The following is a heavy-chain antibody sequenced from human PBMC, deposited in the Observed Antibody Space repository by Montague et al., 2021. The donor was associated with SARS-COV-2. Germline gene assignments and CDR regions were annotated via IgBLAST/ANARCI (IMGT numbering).Heavy chain of an antibody. CDR2: IYSGGSST. CDR3: AKSPWGGSSGWFDY. CDR1: GFTFSSCA. J-gene: IGHJ4*02. Sequence: SLRLSCAASGFTFSSCAMSWVRQAPGKGLEWVSVIYSGGSSTYYADSVKGRFTISRDDSRNTLYLQMNSLRAEDTAVYFCAKSPWGGSSGWFDYWGQGTLVTVSS. D-gene: IGHD6-19*01. V-gene: IGHV3-23*03.